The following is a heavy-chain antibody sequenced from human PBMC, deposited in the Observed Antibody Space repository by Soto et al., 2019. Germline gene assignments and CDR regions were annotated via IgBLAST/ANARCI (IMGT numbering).Heavy chain of an antibody. CDR2: ITWNSGNI. J-gene: IGHJ4*02. CDR3: GKDIGSGWIDY. CDR1: GFTFDDYA. V-gene: IGHV3-9*01. D-gene: IGHD6-19*01. Sequence: EVQLVESGGGLVQPGRSLRLSCAASGFTFDDYAMHWVRQAPGKGLEWVSGITWNSGNIGYADSVKGRFTISRDNAKKSLYLQMNSLRAEDTALYYCGKDIGSGWIDYWGQGTLVTVSS.